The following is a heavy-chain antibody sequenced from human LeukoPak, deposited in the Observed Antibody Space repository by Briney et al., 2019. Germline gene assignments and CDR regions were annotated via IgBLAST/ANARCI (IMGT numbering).Heavy chain of an antibody. CDR3: ARSPPLWNGDAFDI. J-gene: IGHJ3*02. CDR2: IKQDGSEK. CDR1: GFTFSNYG. V-gene: IGHV3-7*01. D-gene: IGHD1-1*01. Sequence: GGSLRLSCAASGFTFSNYGMHWVRQAPGKGLEWVANIKQDGSEKYYVDSVKGRFTISRDNAKNSLYLQMNSLRAEDTAVYYCARSPPLWNGDAFDIWGQGTMVTVSS.